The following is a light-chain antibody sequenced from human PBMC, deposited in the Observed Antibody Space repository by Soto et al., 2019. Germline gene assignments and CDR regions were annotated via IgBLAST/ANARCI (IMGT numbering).Light chain of an antibody. CDR3: SSYAGSYSLYV. CDR2: DVS. Sequence: QSVLTQPRSVYGSHVQSGSISCTGTSSDGGGYNYVSWYQQHPGKAPKLMIYDVSKRPSGVPDRFSGSKSGNTASLTISGLQAEDEADYYCSSYAGSYSLYVFGSGTKVTVL. CDR1: SSDGGGYNY. J-gene: IGLJ1*01. V-gene: IGLV2-11*01.